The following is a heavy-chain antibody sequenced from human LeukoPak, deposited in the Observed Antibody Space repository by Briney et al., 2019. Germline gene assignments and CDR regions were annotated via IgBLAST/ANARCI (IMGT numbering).Heavy chain of an antibody. V-gene: IGHV3-23*01. CDR1: GFTFSSFA. D-gene: IGHD5-24*01. CDR3: ARDQIRENYYYYGMDV. CDR2: ISGSGGST. Sequence: QPGGSLRLSCEGTGFTFSSFAMRWVRQAPGQGLEWVSGISGSGGSTYHADSVKGRFTISRDNAKNSLYLQMSSLRDEDTAVYYCARDQIRENYYYYGMDVWGQGTTVTVSS. J-gene: IGHJ6*02.